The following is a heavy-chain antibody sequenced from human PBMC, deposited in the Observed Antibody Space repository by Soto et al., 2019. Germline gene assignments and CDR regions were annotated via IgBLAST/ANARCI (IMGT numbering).Heavy chain of an antibody. CDR3: ARHYICRGGDCYYYGMDV. J-gene: IGHJ6*02. CDR1: GYSFTKYW. D-gene: IGHD3-16*01. Sequence: PGESLKISCKGSGYSFTKYWISWVRQVPGKGLEWMGRIDPSDSYINYSPSFQGHVTISADKSINTAYLQWSSLRASDTAIYYCARHYICRGGDCYYYGMDVWGQGTTVTVSS. CDR2: IDPSDSYI. V-gene: IGHV5-10-1*01.